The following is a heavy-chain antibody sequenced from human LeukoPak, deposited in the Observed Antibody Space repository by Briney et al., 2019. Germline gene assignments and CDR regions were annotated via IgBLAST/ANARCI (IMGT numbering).Heavy chain of an antibody. D-gene: IGHD3-10*01. CDR3: ARGGSGNYYKPLDY. CDR2: ISAYNGNT. V-gene: IGHV1-18*01. CDR1: GYTFTGYG. J-gene: IGHJ4*02. Sequence: ASVKVSCKASGYTFTGYGISWVRRAPGQGLEWMGWISAYNGNTNYAQKLQGRVTMTTDTSTRTAYMELRSLRSDDTAVYYCARGGSGNYYKPLDYWGQGTLVTVSS.